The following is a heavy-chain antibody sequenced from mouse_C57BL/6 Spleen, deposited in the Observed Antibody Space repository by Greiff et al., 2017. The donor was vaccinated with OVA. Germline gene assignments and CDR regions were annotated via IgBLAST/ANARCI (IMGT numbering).Heavy chain of an antibody. CDR2: ISSGSSTI. V-gene: IGHV5-17*01. D-gene: IGHD2-4*01. J-gene: IGHJ3*01. CDR1: GFTFSDYG. Sequence: EVQRVESGGGLVKPGGSLKLSCAASGFTFSDYGMHWVRQAPEKGLEWVAYISSGSSTIYYADTVKGRFTISRDNAKNTLFLQMTSLRSEDTAMYYCARGGDYPFAYWGQGTLVTVSA. CDR3: ARGGDYPFAY.